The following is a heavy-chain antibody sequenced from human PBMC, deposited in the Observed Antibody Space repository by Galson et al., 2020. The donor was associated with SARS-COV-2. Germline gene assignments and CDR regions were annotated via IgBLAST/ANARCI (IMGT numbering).Heavy chain of an antibody. V-gene: IGHV3-30*01. J-gene: IGHJ4*02. CDR3: ARSGSGYSYVDY. CDR2: ISYDGSNK. CDR1: GFTFSSYA. D-gene: IGHD5-18*01. Sequence: GGSLRLSCAASGFTFSSYAMHWVRQAPGKGLEWVAVISYDGSNKYYADSVKGRFTISRDTSKSTLYLQMNSLRAEDTAVYYCARSGSGYSYVDYWGQGTLVIVSS.